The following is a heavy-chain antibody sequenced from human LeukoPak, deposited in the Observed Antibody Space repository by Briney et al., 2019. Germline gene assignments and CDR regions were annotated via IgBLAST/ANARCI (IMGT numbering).Heavy chain of an antibody. V-gene: IGHV4-4*07. Sequence: PSETLSLTCTGSGGSISSYYWSWIRQPARKGLEWIGRIHTSGSTNYNPSLKSRVTMSVDTSKNQFSLKLSSVTVADTAVYYCARDRYYYDSSGYYSLDYWGQGTLVTVSS. J-gene: IGHJ4*02. D-gene: IGHD3-22*01. CDR1: GGSISSYY. CDR2: IHTSGST. CDR3: ARDRYYYDSSGYYSLDY.